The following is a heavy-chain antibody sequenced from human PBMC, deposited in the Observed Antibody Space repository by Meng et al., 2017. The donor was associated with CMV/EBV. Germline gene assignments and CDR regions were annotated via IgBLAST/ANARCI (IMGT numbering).Heavy chain of an antibody. D-gene: IGHD1-26*01. Sequence: SETLSLTCAVYGGSFSGYYWSWIRQPPGKGLEWIGEINHSGRTNYNPSLKSRVTISVDTSKNQFSLKLSSVTAADTAVYYCATGGSYRFDYWGQGTLVTVSS. J-gene: IGHJ4*02. CDR3: ATGGSYRFDY. V-gene: IGHV4-34*01. CDR1: GGSFSGYY. CDR2: INHSGRT.